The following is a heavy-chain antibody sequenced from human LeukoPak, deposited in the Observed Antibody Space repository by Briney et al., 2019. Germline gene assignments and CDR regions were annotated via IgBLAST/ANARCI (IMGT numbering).Heavy chain of an antibody. V-gene: IGHV3-7*01. J-gene: IGHJ3*02. D-gene: IGHD3-3*01. CDR1: GFTFSSYW. Sequence: GGSLRLSCAASGFTFSSYWMSWVRQAPGKGLEWVANIKQDGSEKYYVDSVKGRFTISRDNAKNSLYLQMNSLGAEDTAVYYCARAQYYDFWSGYWPQRGNDAFDIWGQGTMVTVSS. CDR3: ARAQYYDFWSGYWPQRGNDAFDI. CDR2: IKQDGSEK.